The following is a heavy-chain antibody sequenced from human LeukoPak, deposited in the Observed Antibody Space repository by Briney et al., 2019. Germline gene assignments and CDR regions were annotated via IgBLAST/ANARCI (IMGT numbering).Heavy chain of an antibody. CDR3: ARGLNNRKSGRRFDVFEI. CDR1: GGSISSYY. V-gene: IGHV4-59*01. Sequence: SETLSLTCTVSGGSISSYYWSWIRQPPGKGLEWIGYIYYSGSTNYNPSLKSRVTISADTSKNQFSLRLRSVTAADTAVYYCARGLNNRKSGRRFDVFEIWGQGTMVTVSS. J-gene: IGHJ3*02. D-gene: IGHD1-14*01. CDR2: IYYSGST.